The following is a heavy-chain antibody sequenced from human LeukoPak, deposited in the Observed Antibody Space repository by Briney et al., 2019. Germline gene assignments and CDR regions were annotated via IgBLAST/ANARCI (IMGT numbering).Heavy chain of an antibody. CDR2: ITGSHGRT. CDR3: TKDPNGDYVGAFDP. D-gene: IGHD4-17*01. V-gene: IGHV3-23*01. CDR1: GFTFSSFA. Sequence: TGGSLRLSCAASGFTFSSFAMTWVRQAPGKGLGWVSSITGSHGRTYNTDSVKGRFTISRDNSQNTLYLQMNSLRAEDTAVYYCTKDPNGDYVGAFDPWGQGTLVTVSS. J-gene: IGHJ5*02.